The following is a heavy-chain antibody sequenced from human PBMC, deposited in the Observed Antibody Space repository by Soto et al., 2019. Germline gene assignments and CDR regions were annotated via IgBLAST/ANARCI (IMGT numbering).Heavy chain of an antibody. CDR2: IYWDDDK. V-gene: IGHV2-5*02. CDR1: GFSLSTSGVG. CDR3: AHRGGVTPLDY. D-gene: IGHD4-4*01. Sequence: QITLKESGPTLVKPTQTLTLTCTFSGFSLSTSGVGVGWIRQPPGKALEWLALIYWDDDKRYSPSLKSRLTXTXXTPKNQVVLTMTNMDPVDTATYYCAHRGGVTPLDYWGQGTLVTVSS. J-gene: IGHJ4*02.